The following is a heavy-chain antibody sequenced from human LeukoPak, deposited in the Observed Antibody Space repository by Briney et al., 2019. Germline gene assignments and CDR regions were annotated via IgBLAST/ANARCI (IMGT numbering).Heavy chain of an antibody. CDR1: GFTFSIYA. CDR3: TTGIGVTIRYYMDV. V-gene: IGHV3-15*01. D-gene: IGHD3-9*01. CDR2: IKSKTDGGTT. J-gene: IGHJ6*03. Sequence: GGSLRLSCAASGFTFSIYAMSWVRQAPGKGLEWVGRIKSKTDGGTTDYAAPVKGRFTISRDDSKNTLYLQMNSLKTEDTAVYYCTTGIGVTIRYYMDVWGKGTTVTVSS.